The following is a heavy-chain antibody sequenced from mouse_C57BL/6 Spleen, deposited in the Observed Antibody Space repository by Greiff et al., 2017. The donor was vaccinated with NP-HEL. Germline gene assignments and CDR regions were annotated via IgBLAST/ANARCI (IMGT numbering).Heavy chain of an antibody. CDR1: GFNIKDYY. Sequence: EVQLQQSGAELVKPGASVKLSCTASGFNIKDYYMHWVKQRTEQGLEWIGRIDPEDGDTKYAPKFQGKATITADTSSNTAYLQLSSLTSEDTAVYYCAQSLSCTTVVATGAMDYWGQGTSVTVSS. V-gene: IGHV14-2*01. CDR3: AQSLSCTTVVATGAMDY. J-gene: IGHJ4*01. D-gene: IGHD1-1*01. CDR2: IDPEDGDT.